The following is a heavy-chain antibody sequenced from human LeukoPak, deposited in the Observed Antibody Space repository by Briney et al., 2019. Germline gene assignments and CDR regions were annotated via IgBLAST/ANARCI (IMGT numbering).Heavy chain of an antibody. CDR2: MNPNSGNT. CDR3: ARVSNFWSGYYYYYYGMDV. J-gene: IGHJ6*02. V-gene: IGHV1-8*01. CDR1: GYTFTSYD. D-gene: IGHD3-3*01. Sequence: ASVKVSCKASGYTFTSYDINWARQATGQGLEWMGWMNPNSGNTGYAQKFQGRVTMTRNTSISTAYMELSSLRSEGTAVYYCARVSNFWSGYYYYYYGMDVWGQGTTVTVSS.